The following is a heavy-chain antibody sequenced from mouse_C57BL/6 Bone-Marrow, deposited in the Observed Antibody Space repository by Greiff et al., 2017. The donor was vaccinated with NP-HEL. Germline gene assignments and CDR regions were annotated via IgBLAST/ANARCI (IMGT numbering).Heavy chain of an antibody. CDR3: ARGYYGGFYYAMDY. Sequence: DVMLVESGGGLVKPGGSLKLSCAASGFTFSSYAMSWVRQTPEKRLEWVATISDGGSYTYYPDNVKGRFTISRDNAKNNLYLQMSHLKSEDTAMYYCARGYYGGFYYAMDYWGQGTSVTVSS. J-gene: IGHJ4*01. D-gene: IGHD1-2*01. CDR1: GFTFSSYA. CDR2: ISDGGSYT. V-gene: IGHV5-4*03.